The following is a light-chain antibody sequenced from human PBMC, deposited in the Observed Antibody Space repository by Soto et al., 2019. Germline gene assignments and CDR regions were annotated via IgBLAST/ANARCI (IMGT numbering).Light chain of an antibody. Sequence: ALQMTQSPSSLSASVGDRVTITCRPSQDIRTELGWYQQKPGKASKLLIYGATTQQRGVPSRFSGSGSGTDFTLTISSLQPEEFATYYCLQDYNYPRTFGQGTKVEVK. J-gene: IGKJ1*01. CDR1: QDIRTE. CDR2: GAT. CDR3: LQDYNYPRT. V-gene: IGKV1-6*01.